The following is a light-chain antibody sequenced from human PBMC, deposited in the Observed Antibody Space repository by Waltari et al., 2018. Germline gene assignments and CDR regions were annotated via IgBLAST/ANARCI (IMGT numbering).Light chain of an antibody. J-gene: IGLJ2*01. Sequence: QSVLTPPPSVSGAPGQRVTISCTGSSSNIGAGYDVHWYQQLPGTAPKLLIYGNSNRPAGGPARFSGSKSGTSASLAITGLQAEDEADYYCQSYDSSLSGHVVFGGGTKLTVL. CDR3: QSYDSSLSGHVV. CDR2: GNS. V-gene: IGLV1-40*01. CDR1: SSNIGAGYD.